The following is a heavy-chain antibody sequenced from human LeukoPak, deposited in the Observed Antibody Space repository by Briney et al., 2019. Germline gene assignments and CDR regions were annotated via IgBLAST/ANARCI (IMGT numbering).Heavy chain of an antibody. J-gene: IGHJ5*02. CDR1: GGSISSYY. D-gene: IGHD3-3*01. Sequence: KPSETLSLTCTVSGGSISSYYWSWIRRPAGKGLEWIGRIYTSGSTNYNPSLKSRVTMSVDTSKNQFSLKLSSVTAADTAVYYCARAGSIWSGYYRFDPRGQGTLVTVSS. CDR3: ARAGSIWSGYYRFDP. CDR2: IYTSGST. V-gene: IGHV4-4*07.